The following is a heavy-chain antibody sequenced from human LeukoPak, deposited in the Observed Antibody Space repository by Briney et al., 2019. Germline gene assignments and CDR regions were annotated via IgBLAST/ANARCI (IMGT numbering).Heavy chain of an antibody. J-gene: IGHJ5*02. CDR1: ASTFSSNW. Sequence: GGSLRLSCAASASTFSSNWMHWVRQAPGKGLVWVSRISKDGSSTNYADSVKGRFTISRDNAKNTLYLQMSSLTAEDAAVYYCAASTAGSNWFDPWGQGTLVTVSS. CDR3: AASTAGSNWFDP. D-gene: IGHD6-19*01. V-gene: IGHV3-74*01. CDR2: ISKDGSST.